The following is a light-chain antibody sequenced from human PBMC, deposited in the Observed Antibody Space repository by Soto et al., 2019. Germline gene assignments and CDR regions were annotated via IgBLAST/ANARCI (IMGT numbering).Light chain of an antibody. Sequence: EIVLTQSPGTLSLSPGERATLSCRASQSVSSSYLAWYQQKPGQAPRLLIYNASTRPPGVAARFSGSGSGTEFTLTISSLQPEDFAVYYCQQYNTWPVYTFGQGTKVDIK. CDR3: QQYNTWPVYT. CDR1: QSVSSSY. J-gene: IGKJ2*01. V-gene: IGKV3-15*01. CDR2: NAS.